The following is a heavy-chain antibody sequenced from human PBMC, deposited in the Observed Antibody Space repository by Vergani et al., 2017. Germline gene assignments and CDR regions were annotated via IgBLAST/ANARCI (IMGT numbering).Heavy chain of an antibody. CDR2: ISHSGST. CDR1: GDSFRSNKW. V-gene: IGHV4-4*03. D-gene: IGHD2-15*01. Sequence: QVQLQESGPGLVKPPGTLSLTCAVSGDSFRSNKWWTWVRQSPGKTLEWIGEISHSGSTNYHPSLMGRVTLSLDTSEKQFSLRLSSVTAADTAVYYCARDPKSYCSGGSCFSVWGAFDIWGRGTTVTVSS. CDR3: ARDPKSYCSGGSCFSVWGAFDI. J-gene: IGHJ3*02.